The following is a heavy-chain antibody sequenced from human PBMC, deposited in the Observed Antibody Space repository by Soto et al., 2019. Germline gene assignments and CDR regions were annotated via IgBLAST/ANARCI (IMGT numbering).Heavy chain of an antibody. CDR2: IYWDDDK. CDR1: GFSLSTRGVG. CDR3: GNKRGVAADGGYDHSKPNYYYYYMDV. V-gene: IGHV2-5*02. Sequence: QITLEESGPTLVKPTQTLTLTCTFSGFSLSTRGVGVAWIRQPPGKALEWLALIYWDDDKRYSPSLKSRLTITKDTSKNQVVLTMTNMDPVDTATYFCGNKRGVAADGGYDHSKPNYYYYYMDVWGKGTTVTVSS. D-gene: IGHD5-12*01. J-gene: IGHJ6*03.